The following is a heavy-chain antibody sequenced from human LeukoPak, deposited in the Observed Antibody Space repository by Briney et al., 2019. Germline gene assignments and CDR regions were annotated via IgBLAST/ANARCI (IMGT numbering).Heavy chain of an antibody. D-gene: IGHD3-22*01. J-gene: IGHJ2*01. CDR2: MYHSGST. CDR1: GYSISSGFY. Sequence: SETLSLTCTVSGYSISSGFYWGWIRQPPGKGLEWIGSMYHSGSTYYNPSLKSRVTISVDTSKNQFSLKLSSVTAADTAVYYCAREARYYYDSNSYWYFDLWGRGTLVTVSS. V-gene: IGHV4-38-2*02. CDR3: AREARYYYDSNSYWYFDL.